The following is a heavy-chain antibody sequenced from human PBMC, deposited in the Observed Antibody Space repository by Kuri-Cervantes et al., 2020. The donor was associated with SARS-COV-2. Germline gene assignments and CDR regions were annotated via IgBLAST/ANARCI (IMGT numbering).Heavy chain of an antibody. J-gene: IGHJ6*02. CDR2: INHSGST. Sequence: SQTLSRTCAVYGGSLSGYYWSWIRQPPGKGLEWIGEINHSGSTNYNPSLKSRVTISVDTSKNQFSLKLSSVTAADTAVYYCARGLDFWSGYPSYYYYGMGVWGQGTTVTVSS. V-gene: IGHV4-34*01. CDR3: ARGLDFWSGYPSYYYYGMGV. CDR1: GGSLSGYY. D-gene: IGHD3-3*01.